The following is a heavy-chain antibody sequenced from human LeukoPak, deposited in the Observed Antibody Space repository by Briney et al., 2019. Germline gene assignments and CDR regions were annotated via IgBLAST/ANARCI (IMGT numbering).Heavy chain of an antibody. V-gene: IGHV3-23*01. CDR2: ISGSGGRT. D-gene: IGHD3-22*01. Sequence: GGSLRLSCAVSGITLSNYGMSWVRQAPGKGLEWVAGISGSGGRTNYADSVKGRFTISRDNPKNTLFLQMNTLRAEDTAVYFCAKRGVVIRVILVGFHKEAYYFDSWGQGALVTVSS. J-gene: IGHJ4*02. CDR3: AKRGVVIRVILVGFHKEAYYFDS. CDR1: GITLSNYG.